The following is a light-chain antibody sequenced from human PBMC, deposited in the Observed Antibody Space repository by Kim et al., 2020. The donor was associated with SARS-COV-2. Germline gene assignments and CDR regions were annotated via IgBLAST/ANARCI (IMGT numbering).Light chain of an antibody. CDR3: QEYNNYSPYS. CDR2: QAS. Sequence: ASVGDRVTITCRASQSISYWLAWYQQKPGKAPKLLIYQASTLESGVPSRFSGSGSGTEFTLTISSLQPDDFATYYCQEYNNYSPYSFGQGTKLEI. V-gene: IGKV1-5*03. CDR1: QSISYW. J-gene: IGKJ2*03.